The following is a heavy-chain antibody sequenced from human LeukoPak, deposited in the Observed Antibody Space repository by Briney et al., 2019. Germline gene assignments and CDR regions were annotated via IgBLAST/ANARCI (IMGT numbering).Heavy chain of an antibody. CDR2: ISSSSSYI. Sequence: PGGSLRLSCAASGFTFSSYSMNWVRQAPGKGLEWVSSISSSSSYIYYANSVKGRFTISRDNAKNSLYLQMNSLRAEDTAVYCCAREGRCSSTSCPGYYGMDVWGQGTTVTVSS. V-gene: IGHV3-21*01. CDR3: AREGRCSSTSCPGYYGMDV. D-gene: IGHD2-2*01. CDR1: GFTFSSYS. J-gene: IGHJ6*02.